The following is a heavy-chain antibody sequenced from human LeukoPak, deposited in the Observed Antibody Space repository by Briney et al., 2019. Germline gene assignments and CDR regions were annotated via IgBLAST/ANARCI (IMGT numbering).Heavy chain of an antibody. CDR2: IYYSGST. Sequence: SETLSLTCTVSGGSISSHYWSWIRQPPGKGLEWIGYIYYSGSTNYNPSLKSRVTISVDTSKNQFSLKLSSVTAADTAVYYSARAMLDEYYYYYMDVWGKGTTVTVSS. V-gene: IGHV4-59*11. J-gene: IGHJ6*03. CDR3: ARAMLDEYYYYYMDV. CDR1: GGSISSHY. D-gene: IGHD1-1*01.